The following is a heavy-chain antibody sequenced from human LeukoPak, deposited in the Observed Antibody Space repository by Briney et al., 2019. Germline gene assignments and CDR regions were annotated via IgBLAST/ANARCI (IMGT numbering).Heavy chain of an antibody. CDR1: GFTFSSYW. Sequence: PGGSLRLSCAAYGFTFSSYWMSWVRQAPGKGLEWVANIKQDGSEKYYVDSVKGRFTISRDNAKNSLYLQMNSLRAEDTAVYYCARDSSSSCFDYWGQGTLVTVSS. J-gene: IGHJ4*02. CDR2: IKQDGSEK. CDR3: ARDSSSSCFDY. V-gene: IGHV3-7*01. D-gene: IGHD6-13*01.